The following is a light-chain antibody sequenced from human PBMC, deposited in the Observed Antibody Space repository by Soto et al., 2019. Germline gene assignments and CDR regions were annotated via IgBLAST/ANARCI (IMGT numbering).Light chain of an antibody. CDR1: QSVSSSY. CDR2: GAS. Sequence: EIVLTQSPGTLSLSPGERATLSCRASQSVSSSYLAWYQQKPGQAPRLLIYGASSRATGIPDRFSGSGSGTDFTLTISRLEPEDFAVYHCQQYYNWWTFGQGTKVDIK. CDR3: QQYYNWWT. J-gene: IGKJ1*01. V-gene: IGKV3-20*01.